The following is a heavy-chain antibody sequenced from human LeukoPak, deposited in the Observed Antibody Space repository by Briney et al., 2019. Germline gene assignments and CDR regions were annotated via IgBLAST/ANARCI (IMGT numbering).Heavy chain of an antibody. Sequence: GGSLRLSCAASGFTFSSYGMHWVRQAPGKGLEWVAVISYDGSNKYYADSVKGRFTISRDNSKNTLYLQMNSLRAEDTAVYYCAKIAQGGWYYFDYWGQGTLVTVSS. CDR3: AKIAQGGWYYFDY. D-gene: IGHD6-19*01. CDR1: GFTFSSYG. V-gene: IGHV3-30*18. J-gene: IGHJ4*02. CDR2: ISYDGSNK.